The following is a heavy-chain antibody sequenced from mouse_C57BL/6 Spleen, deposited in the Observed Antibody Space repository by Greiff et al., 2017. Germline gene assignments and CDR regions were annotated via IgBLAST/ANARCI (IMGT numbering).Heavy chain of an antibody. V-gene: IGHV1-50*01. CDR1: GYTFTSYW. Sequence: VQLQQPGAELVKPGASVKLSCKASGYTFTSYWMQWVKQRPGQGLEWIGEIDPSDSYTNYNQKFKGKATLTVDTSSSTAYMQLSSLTSEDSAVYYCARWDSITTVVAMGLGYYFDYWGQGTTLTVSS. D-gene: IGHD1-1*01. CDR3: ARWDSITTVVAMGLGYYFDY. CDR2: IDPSDSYT. J-gene: IGHJ2*01.